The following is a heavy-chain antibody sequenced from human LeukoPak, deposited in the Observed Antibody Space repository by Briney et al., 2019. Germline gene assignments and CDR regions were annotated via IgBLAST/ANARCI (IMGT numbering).Heavy chain of an antibody. J-gene: IGHJ4*02. Sequence: SETLSLTCTVSGGSMSSYYWSWIRQPPGKGLEWIGYIYYSGSTNYNPSLKSRVTISVDTSKNQFSLKLSSVTAADTAVYYCARGEYGSGGFDYWGQGTLVTVSS. D-gene: IGHD3-10*01. V-gene: IGHV4-59*01. CDR3: ARGEYGSGGFDY. CDR1: GGSMSSYY. CDR2: IYYSGST.